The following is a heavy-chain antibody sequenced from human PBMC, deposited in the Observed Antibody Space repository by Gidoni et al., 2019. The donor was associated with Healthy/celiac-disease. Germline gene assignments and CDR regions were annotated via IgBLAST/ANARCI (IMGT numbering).Heavy chain of an antibody. J-gene: IGHJ6*02. D-gene: IGHD5-12*01. CDR1: GYNFTGYY. V-gene: IGHV1-2*06. CDR3: ARDLGDGYNYYYYGMDV. Sequence: QVQLVQSGAEGKKPGASVKVSCKAAGYNFTGYYMHWVRQAPGQGLEWMGRINPNSGGTNYAQKFQGRVTMTRDTSISTAYMELSRLRSDDTAVYYCARDLGDGYNYYYYGMDVWGQGTTVTVSS. CDR2: INPNSGGT.